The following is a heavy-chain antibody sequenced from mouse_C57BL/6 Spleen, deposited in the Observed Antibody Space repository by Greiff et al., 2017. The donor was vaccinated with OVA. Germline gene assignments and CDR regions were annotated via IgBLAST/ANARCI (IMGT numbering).Heavy chain of an antibody. J-gene: IGHJ2*01. CDR1: GYAFSSSW. V-gene: IGHV1-82*01. CDR2: IYPGDGDT. D-gene: IGHD2-1*01. CDR3: ARTIYYGNYVDY. Sequence: QVQLKESGPELVKPGASVKISCKASGYAFSSSWMNWVKQRPGKGLEWIGRIYPGDGDTNYNGKFKGKATLTADKSSSTAYMQLSSLTSEDSAVYFCARTIYYGNYVDYWGQGTTLTVSS.